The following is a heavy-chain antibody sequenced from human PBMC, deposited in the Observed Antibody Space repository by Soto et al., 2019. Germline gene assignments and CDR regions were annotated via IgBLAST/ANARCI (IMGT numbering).Heavy chain of an antibody. Sequence: GGSLRLSCEASGFTFGDYYMNWIRQAPGKGLEWIAFISRSGNTIYYAESVRGRFAISRDDAKMSLYLQMNTLRVDDTAIYYCAREISPTRFHVYNYAMDVWGPGSTVTVSS. J-gene: IGHJ6*02. CDR1: GFTFGDYY. V-gene: IGHV3-11*01. CDR3: AREISPTRFHVYNYAMDV. CDR2: ISRSGNTI. D-gene: IGHD3-16*01.